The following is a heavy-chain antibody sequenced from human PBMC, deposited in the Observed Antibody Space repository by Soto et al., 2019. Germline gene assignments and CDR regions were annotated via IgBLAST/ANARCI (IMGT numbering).Heavy chain of an antibody. CDR1: GGSISSYY. J-gene: IGHJ6*02. Sequence: PSETLSLTCTVSGGSISSYYWSWIRQPPGKGLEWIGYIYYSGSTNYNPSLKSRVTISVDTSKNQFSLKLSSVTAADTAVYYCATDGGYYASGGHYYYYGMDVWGQGTTVTVS. V-gene: IGHV4-59*12. D-gene: IGHD3-10*01. CDR2: IYYSGST. CDR3: ATDGGYYASGGHYYYYGMDV.